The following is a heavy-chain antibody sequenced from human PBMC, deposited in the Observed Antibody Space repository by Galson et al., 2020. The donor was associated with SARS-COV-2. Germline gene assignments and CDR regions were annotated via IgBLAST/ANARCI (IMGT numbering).Heavy chain of an antibody. CDR3: ARLHYGDCAADAFDI. Sequence: SETLSLTCAVSGTSISGGSYSWNWIRQPPGKGLEWIGYISHSGGTYYNPSLKSRVTISGDRSKNQFSLRLSSVAAADAAVYFCARLHYGDCAADAFDIWGPGTRVTVAS. V-gene: IGHV4-30-2*01. CDR2: ISHSGGT. CDR1: GTSISGGSYS. D-gene: IGHD4-17*01. J-gene: IGHJ3*02.